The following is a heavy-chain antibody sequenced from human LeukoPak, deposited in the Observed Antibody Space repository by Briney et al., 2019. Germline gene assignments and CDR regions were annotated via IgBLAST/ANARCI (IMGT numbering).Heavy chain of an antibody. V-gene: IGHV3-23*01. CDR2: VNGNGGST. Sequence: PGRSLRLSCAASGLRFSTYAMSWVRQAPGKGLEWVSGVNGNGGSTSYADSVKGRFTIFRDNSKNTVYLQMNSLRVEDTAVYYCAREYSSSSGRSFDYWGQGTLVTVSS. J-gene: IGHJ4*02. CDR1: GLRFSTYA. D-gene: IGHD6-6*01. CDR3: AREYSSSSGRSFDY.